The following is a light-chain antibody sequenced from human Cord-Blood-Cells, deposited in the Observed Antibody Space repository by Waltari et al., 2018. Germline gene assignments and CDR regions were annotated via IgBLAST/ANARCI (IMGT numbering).Light chain of an antibody. V-gene: IGKV3-15*01. CDR1: QSVSTN. CDR3: QQYNNWPLT. CDR2: GAS. Sequence: EIVMTQSPATLYVSQGERATVSCRASQSVSTNLAWYQQKPGQAPRLLIYGASTRATGIPARFSGSGSGTEFTLTISSLQSEDFAVYYCQQYNNWPLTFGGGTKVEIK. J-gene: IGKJ4*01.